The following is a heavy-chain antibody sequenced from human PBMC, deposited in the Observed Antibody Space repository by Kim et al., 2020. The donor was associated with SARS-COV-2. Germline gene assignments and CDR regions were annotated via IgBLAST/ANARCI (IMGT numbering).Heavy chain of an antibody. CDR1: GGPLSSYY. V-gene: IGHV4-4*08. CDR3: ARALAGSRGNLPLAY. D-gene: IGHD3-22*01. Sequence: SETLSLTCTVSGGPLSSYYWSWIRQPPGKGLEWIGFIYNSVTTTYNPALKSRVTISVDRSKNQQVSLQMTSLTAAATAVYYCARALAGSRGNLPLAYWGQESRVTVAA. CDR2: IYNSVTT. J-gene: IGHJ4*02.